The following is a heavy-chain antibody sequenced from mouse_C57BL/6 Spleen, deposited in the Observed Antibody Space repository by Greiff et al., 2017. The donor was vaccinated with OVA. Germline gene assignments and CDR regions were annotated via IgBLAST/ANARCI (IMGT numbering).Heavy chain of an antibody. CDR3: ARGRRYYYGSSLYAMDY. CDR1: GYSITSGYY. D-gene: IGHD1-1*01. V-gene: IGHV3-6*01. CDR2: ISYDGSN. Sequence: EVQVVESGPGLVKPSQSLSLTCSVTGYSITSGYYWNWIRQFPGNKLEWMGYISYDGSNNYNPSLKNRISITRDTSKNQFFLKLNSVTTEDTATYYCARGRRYYYGSSLYAMDYWGQGTSVTVSS. J-gene: IGHJ4*01.